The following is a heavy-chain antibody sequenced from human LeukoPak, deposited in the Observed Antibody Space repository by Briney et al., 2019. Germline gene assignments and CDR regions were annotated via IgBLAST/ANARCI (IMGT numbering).Heavy chain of an antibody. CDR3: AKGIRRLVGTIPGLRRDHYMDV. J-gene: IGHJ6*03. CDR1: GFTVSSNS. CDR2: IYSDNT. V-gene: IGHV3-66*03. D-gene: IGHD1-26*01. Sequence: GGSLRLSCTVSGFTVSSNSMSWVRQAPGKGLEWVSFIYSDNTHYSDSVKGRFTISRDNSKKMLYLQMNSLRAEDTAVYYCAKGIRRLVGTIPGLRRDHYMDVWGKGTTVTVSS.